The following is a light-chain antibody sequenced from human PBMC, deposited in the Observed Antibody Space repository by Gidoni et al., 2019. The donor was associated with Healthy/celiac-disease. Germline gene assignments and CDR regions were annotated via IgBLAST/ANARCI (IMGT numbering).Light chain of an antibody. V-gene: IGLV3-19*01. J-gene: IGLJ3*02. CDR2: GKN. CDR1: SLRSYY. CDR3: NSRDSSGNRV. Sequence: SSELTHDPTVSVALGQTFRITCQGDSLRSYYASWYQQKPGQAPVLVIYGKNNRPAGIPDRFSGSRSGNTASLTITGAQAEDEADYYCNSRDSSGNRVFGGGTKLTVL.